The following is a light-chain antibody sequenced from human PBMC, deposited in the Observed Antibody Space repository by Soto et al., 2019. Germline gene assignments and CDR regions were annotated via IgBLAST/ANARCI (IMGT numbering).Light chain of an antibody. J-gene: IGKJ1*01. CDR1: QNIDTW. CDR3: QQYSDSSRS. Sequence: DIQMTQSPSTLSASIGDRITISCRASQNIDTWLAWYQQRPGEAPKLLIYTASNLENGVPSRFSDSGSGTAFTLTISSLQPEDFATYYCQQYSDSSRSFGQGTQVE. V-gene: IGKV1-5*03. CDR2: TAS.